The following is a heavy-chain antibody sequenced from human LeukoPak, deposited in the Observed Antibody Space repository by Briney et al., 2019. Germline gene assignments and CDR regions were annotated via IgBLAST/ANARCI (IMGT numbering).Heavy chain of an antibody. D-gene: IGHD2-2*01. J-gene: IGHJ4*02. CDR1: GFTFSSYA. Sequence: GGSLRLSCAASGFTFSSYAMHWVRQAPGKGLEWVAVISYDGSNKYYADSVKGRFTISRDNSKNTLYLQMNSLRAEDTAVYYCAKSRRCSSTSCYAEILDYWGQGTLVTVSS. CDR3: AKSRRCSSTSCYAEILDY. V-gene: IGHV3-30-3*02. CDR2: ISYDGSNK.